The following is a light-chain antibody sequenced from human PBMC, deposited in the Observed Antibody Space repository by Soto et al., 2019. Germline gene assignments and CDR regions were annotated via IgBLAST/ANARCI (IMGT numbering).Light chain of an antibody. CDR1: QSLLYSNGYNY. J-gene: IGKJ1*01. CDR3: RQVLQPRT. CDR2: LGS. V-gene: IGKV2-28*01. Sequence: DIVMTQSPLSLPVTPGEPASISCRSSQSLLYSNGYNYMDWYMQKPGQSPQLLIYLGSNRASVVPDRFGGSVSGTYFTLRISRVEAEEVGVYYSRQVLQPRTLGKGTRLEIK.